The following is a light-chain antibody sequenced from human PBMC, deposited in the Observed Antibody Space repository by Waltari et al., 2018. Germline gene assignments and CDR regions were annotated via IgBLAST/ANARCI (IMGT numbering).Light chain of an antibody. CDR3: QHYLRLPVT. J-gene: IGKJ1*01. CDR2: GSS. Sequence: EIVLTQSPGTLSLSLGERATVSCRASQSVSRALAWYQQKPGQAPRLLIYGSSNKATGIPDRFSGSGFGTDFSLNISRLEPDDFAVYYCQHYLRLPVTFGQGTTVEI. V-gene: IGKV3-20*01. CDR1: QSVSRA.